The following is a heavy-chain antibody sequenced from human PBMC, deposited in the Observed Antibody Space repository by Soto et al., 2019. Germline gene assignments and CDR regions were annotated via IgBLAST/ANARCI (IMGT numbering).Heavy chain of an antibody. CDR1: GFTFSSYA. CDR3: AKGSGYCGGDCYQYYFDY. D-gene: IGHD2-21*02. CDR2: ISGSGGST. Sequence: PGGSLRLSCAASGFTFSSYAMSWVRQAPGKGLEWVSAISGSGGSTYYADSVKGRFTISRDNSKNTLYLQMNSLRAEDTAVYYCAKGSGYCGGDCYQYYFDYWGQGTLVTVSS. V-gene: IGHV3-23*01. J-gene: IGHJ4*02.